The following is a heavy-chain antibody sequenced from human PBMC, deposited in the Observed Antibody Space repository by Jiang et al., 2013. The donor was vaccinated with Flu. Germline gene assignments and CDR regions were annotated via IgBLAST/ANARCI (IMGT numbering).Heavy chain of an antibody. CDR2: LWHDGSNK. V-gene: IGHV3-30*02. Sequence: SGGGVVQPGGSLRLSCAASGFTFSYYRMHWVRQSPGKGLEWVASLWHDGSNKFYADSVRGRFTISRDNSRNTLYLQMNSLRPEDTAVYYCATLRGSSYDTYLADYWGQGTLVTVSS. J-gene: IGHJ4*02. CDR3: ATLRGSSYDTYLADY. D-gene: IGHD3-9*01. CDR1: GFTFSYYR.